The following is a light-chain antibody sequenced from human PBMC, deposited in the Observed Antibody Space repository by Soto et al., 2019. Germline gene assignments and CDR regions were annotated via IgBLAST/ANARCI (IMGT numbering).Light chain of an antibody. CDR2: EVT. V-gene: IGLV2-14*01. Sequence: QSALTQPASVSGSRGQSLTISCTGTTSDVGGYNYVSWYQQHPGKAPKLMIYEVTNRPSGVSDRFSGSKSGNTASLTISWLQAEDEADYYCSSYTTSSTVVFGGGTQLTVL. J-gene: IGLJ2*01. CDR3: SSYTTSSTVV. CDR1: TSDVGGYNY.